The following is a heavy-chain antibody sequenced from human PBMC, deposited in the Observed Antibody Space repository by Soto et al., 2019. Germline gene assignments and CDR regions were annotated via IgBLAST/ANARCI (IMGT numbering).Heavy chain of an antibody. CDR2: ISGYDDNT. CDR1: GYTFRSFC. CDR3: ARGGYCSGGGCLEFDP. D-gene: IGHD2-15*01. Sequence: GAPVKVCCKAAGYTFRSFCISWLRQAHGKGHEWMGWISGYDDNTNYAQKSPRRVTMTTDTSTSTAYMELRSLRSDDTAVYYCARGGYCSGGGCLEFDPWGQGTLVTVSS. J-gene: IGHJ5*02. V-gene: IGHV1-18*04.